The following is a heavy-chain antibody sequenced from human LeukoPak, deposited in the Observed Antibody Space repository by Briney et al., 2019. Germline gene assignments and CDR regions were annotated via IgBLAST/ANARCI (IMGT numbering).Heavy chain of an antibody. J-gene: IGHJ4*02. V-gene: IGHV1-69*13. CDR2: IIPIFGTA. CDR1: GGTFSSYA. Sequence: GASVKVSCKASGGTFSSYAISWVRQAPGQGLEWMGGIIPIFGTANYAQKFQGRVTITADESTSTAYMELSSLRSEDTAVYYCARVNQDYGGNPKLDYWGQGTLVTVSS. CDR3: ARVNQDYGGNPKLDY. D-gene: IGHD4-23*01.